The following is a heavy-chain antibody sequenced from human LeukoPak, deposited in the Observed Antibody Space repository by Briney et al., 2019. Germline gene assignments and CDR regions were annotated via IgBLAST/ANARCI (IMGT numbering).Heavy chain of an antibody. CDR1: GFTFSSYS. CDR3: AKEAGYSGYDYPDY. D-gene: IGHD5-12*01. V-gene: IGHV3-23*01. J-gene: IGHJ4*02. Sequence: GGSLRLSCAASGFTFSSYSMNWVHQAPGKGLEWVSGISGSGYSTNYADSVKGRFTISRDNSKNTLYLQMNSLRAEDTAVYYCAKEAGYSGYDYPDYWGQGTLVTVSS. CDR2: ISGSGYST.